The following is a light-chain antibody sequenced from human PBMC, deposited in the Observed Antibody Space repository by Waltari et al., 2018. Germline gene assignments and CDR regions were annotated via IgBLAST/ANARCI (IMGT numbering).Light chain of an antibody. J-gene: IGLJ3*02. CDR2: QDT. Sequence: SFEMPQPPSLSLSPGQTTNISCSGDILGSKYASWYQHKPGQSPLLVIYQDTKRPSGIPERFSGSKSGNAATLTISGTQAMDEADYYCQALGTGAWVFGGGTKLTVL. CDR1: ILGSKY. V-gene: IGLV3-1*01. CDR3: QALGTGAWV.